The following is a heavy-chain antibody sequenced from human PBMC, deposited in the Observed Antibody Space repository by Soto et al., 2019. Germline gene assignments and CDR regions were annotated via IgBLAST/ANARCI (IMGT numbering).Heavy chain of an antibody. Sequence: QVQLVQSGAEVKKPGASVMVSCRASGYTFTSHYMHWVRQAPGQGLEWMGMIDPSGGATTYAQKCHGRVTSTRDTSTTTVYVELSSRRPEDTAVYSCSRGLGQWLFDYWGQGTLVTVSS. CDR3: SRGLGQWLFDY. V-gene: IGHV1-46*03. CDR1: GYTFTSHY. D-gene: IGHD6-19*01. CDR2: IDPSGGAT. J-gene: IGHJ4*02.